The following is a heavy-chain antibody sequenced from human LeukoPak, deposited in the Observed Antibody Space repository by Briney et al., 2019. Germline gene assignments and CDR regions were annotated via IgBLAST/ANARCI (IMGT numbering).Heavy chain of an antibody. J-gene: IGHJ6*03. CDR3: ARDAAHYDFWSAQHYYYMDV. V-gene: IGHV1-2*02. CDR2: INPNSGGT. CDR1: GYTFTGYY. Sequence: ASVKVSCKASGYTFTGYYMHWVRQAPGQGLEWMGWINPNSGGTNYAQKFQGRVTMTRDTSISTAYMELSRLRSDDTAVYYCARDAAHYDFWSAQHYYYMDVWGKGTTVTVSS. D-gene: IGHD3-3*01.